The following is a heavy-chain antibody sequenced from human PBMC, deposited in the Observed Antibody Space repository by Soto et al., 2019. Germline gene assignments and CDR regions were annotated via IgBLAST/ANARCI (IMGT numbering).Heavy chain of an antibody. J-gene: IGHJ6*01. CDR3: SAGM. CDR2: ILHTGSS. CDR1: VDSFSSANW. Sequence: QVQLQESVPGLVKPSGTLSLPCAVSVDSFSSANWWTWVRKPPGKGLAWIGDILHTGSSYVSPSLQCRVTNAEAPCNDLFSLIPAPVTGTDTGADYCSAGM. V-gene: IGHV4-4*02.